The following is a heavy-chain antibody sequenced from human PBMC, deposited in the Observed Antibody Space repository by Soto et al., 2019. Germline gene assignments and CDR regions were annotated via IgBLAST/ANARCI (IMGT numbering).Heavy chain of an antibody. J-gene: IGHJ3*02. CDR1: GFIFSTYG. CDR2: ISYDGSNQ. V-gene: IGHV3-30*18. CDR3: AKSWSGSHGAFHM. Sequence: QVQLVESGGGVVQPGRSLRLSCAASGFIFSTYGMHWVRQAPGKGLEWVAVISYDGSNQYYEDSVKGRFTISRDNSKNTLYLQMNSLRVEDTAVYYCAKSWSGSHGAFHMWGQGTMVTVSA. D-gene: IGHD2-8*02.